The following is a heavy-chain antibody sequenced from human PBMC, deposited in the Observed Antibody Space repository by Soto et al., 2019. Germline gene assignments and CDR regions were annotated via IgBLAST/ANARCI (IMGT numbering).Heavy chain of an antibody. J-gene: IGHJ6*02. Sequence: GESLKISCKGSGYIFTDHCIVWVRQMAGKGLEWVGIICPGYSNIIYSPSVQGQVTISADMSISTAYLQWSSLKASDTAIYYCARRHYCPGASPIDPHYYYGMDVWGRGTTVTVSS. CDR1: GYIFTDHC. V-gene: IGHV5-51*01. CDR2: ICPGYSNI. CDR3: ARRHYCPGASPIDPHYYYGMDV. D-gene: IGHD2-8*02.